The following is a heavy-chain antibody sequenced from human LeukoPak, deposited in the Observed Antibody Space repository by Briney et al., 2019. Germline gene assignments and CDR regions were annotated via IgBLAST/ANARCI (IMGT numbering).Heavy chain of an antibody. J-gene: IGHJ4*02. Sequence: PGGSLRLSCAASGFTFSSYEMNWVRQAPGKGLEWASSISSSSSYIYYADSVKGRFTISRDNAKTSLYLQMNSLRAEDTAVYYCARNPQLGDYWGQGTLVTVSS. V-gene: IGHV3-21*01. D-gene: IGHD1-1*01. CDR3: ARNPQLGDY. CDR1: GFTFSSYE. CDR2: ISSSSSYI.